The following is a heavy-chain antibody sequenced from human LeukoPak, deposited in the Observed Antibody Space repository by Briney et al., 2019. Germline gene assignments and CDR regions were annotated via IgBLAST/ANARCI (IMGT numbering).Heavy chain of an antibody. CDR3: ARDPITFGGVIVRVDY. J-gene: IGHJ4*02. CDR2: INPNSGGT. CDR1: GYTFSSYY. V-gene: IGHV1-2*06. Sequence: ASVKVSCKASGYTFSSYYMHWVRQAPGQGLEWMGRINPNSGGTNYAQKFQGRVTMTRDTPISTAYMELSRLRSDDTAVYYCARDPITFGGVIVRVDYWGQGTLVTVSS. D-gene: IGHD3-16*02.